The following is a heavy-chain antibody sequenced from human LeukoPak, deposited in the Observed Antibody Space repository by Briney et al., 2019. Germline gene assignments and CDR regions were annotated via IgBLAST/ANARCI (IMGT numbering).Heavy chain of an antibody. CDR3: ASIVMIPTAMYYFYYIDV. Sequence: SETLSLTCTVSGGSISRYYWTWIRQPPGKGLEWIGHIYASGSTNYNSSLESRVTISVDAPNNQLSLRLSSVTAADTAVYYCASIVMIPTAMYYFYYIDVWGKGTKVTVSS. V-gene: IGHV4-4*09. J-gene: IGHJ6*03. CDR1: GGSISRYY. CDR2: IYASGST. D-gene: IGHD2-2*01.